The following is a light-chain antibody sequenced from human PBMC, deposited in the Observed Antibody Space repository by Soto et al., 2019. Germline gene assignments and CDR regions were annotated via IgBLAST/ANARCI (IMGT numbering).Light chain of an antibody. V-gene: IGKV1-39*01. CDR3: QQGYIPRR. CDR2: AAS. Sequence: DIQMTQSPSSLSASVGDRVTITCRASQSVSSYLNWFQQKPGKAPNLLIYAASTLQSGVPSRFIGSGSGTDLPPTISILQSEVFAPYYCQQGYIPRRFGRGTKVEIK. CDR1: QSVSSY. J-gene: IGKJ1*01.